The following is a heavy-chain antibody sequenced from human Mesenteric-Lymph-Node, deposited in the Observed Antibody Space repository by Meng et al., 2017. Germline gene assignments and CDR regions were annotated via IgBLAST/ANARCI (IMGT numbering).Heavy chain of an antibody. CDR3: ARVATYYYGSERHDAFDI. CDR2: ISGGST. Sequence: GESLKISCAASGFTFSNYAVNWVRQAPGKGLEWVSSISGGSTYYADSRKGRFTISRDNSKNTLHLQMNSLRAEDTAVYYCARVATYYYGSERHDAFDIWGQGTMVTVSS. V-gene: IGHV3-38-3*01. J-gene: IGHJ3*02. CDR1: GFTFSNYA. D-gene: IGHD3-10*01.